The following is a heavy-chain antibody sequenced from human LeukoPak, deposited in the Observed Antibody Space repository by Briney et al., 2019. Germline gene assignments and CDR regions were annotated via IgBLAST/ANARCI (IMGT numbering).Heavy chain of an antibody. D-gene: IGHD2-2*02. Sequence: ASVKVSCTASGYTFTSYGISWVRQAPGQGLEWMGWMNPNSGNTGYAQKFQGRVTMTRDTSISTAYMELRGLRSEDTAVYYCVRDAEGAAISVNYWFDPWGQGTLVTVSS. CDR1: GYTFTSYG. CDR2: MNPNSGNT. V-gene: IGHV1-8*02. CDR3: VRDAEGAAISVNYWFDP. J-gene: IGHJ5*02.